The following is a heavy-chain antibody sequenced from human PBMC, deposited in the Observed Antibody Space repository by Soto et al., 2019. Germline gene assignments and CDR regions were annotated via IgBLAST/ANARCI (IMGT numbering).Heavy chain of an antibody. CDR2: IYYSGST. CDR1: GCSISSYY. Sequence: SETLSLTCTVSGCSISSYYWSWIRQPPGKGLEWIGYIYYSGSTNYNPSLKSRVTISVDTSKNQFSLKLSSVTAADTAAYYCARVGRYCSSTSCYRNTIFGVVYYYYYMDVWGKGTTVTVSS. CDR3: ARVGRYCSSTSCYRNTIFGVVYYYYYMDV. J-gene: IGHJ6*03. V-gene: IGHV4-59*01. D-gene: IGHD2-2*01.